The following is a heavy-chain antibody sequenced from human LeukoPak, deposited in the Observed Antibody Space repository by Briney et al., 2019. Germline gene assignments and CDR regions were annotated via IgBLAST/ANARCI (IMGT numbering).Heavy chain of an antibody. J-gene: IGHJ3*02. D-gene: IGHD1-26*01. CDR2: IYYSGST. CDR3: AENGATQAFDI. V-gene: IGHV4-39*01. CDR1: GGSISSSSYY. Sequence: MSLGTLSLTCTVSGGSISSSSYYWGWIRQPPGKGLEWIGSIYYSGSTYYNPSLKSRVTISVDTSKNQFSLKLSSVTAADTAVYYCAENGATQAFDIWGQGTMVTVSS.